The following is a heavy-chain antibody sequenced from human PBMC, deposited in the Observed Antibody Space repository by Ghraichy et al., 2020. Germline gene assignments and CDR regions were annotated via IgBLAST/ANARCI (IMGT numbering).Heavy chain of an antibody. CDR3: VAAAGTGCDY. D-gene: IGHD6-13*01. Sequence: LSLTCAASGFTFSSYSMNWVRQAPGKGLEWVSSISSSSSYIYYADSVKGRFTISRDNAKNSLYLQMNSLRAEDTAVYYCVAAAGTGCDYWGQGTLVTVSS. V-gene: IGHV3-21*01. J-gene: IGHJ4*02. CDR1: GFTFSSYS. CDR2: ISSSSSYI.